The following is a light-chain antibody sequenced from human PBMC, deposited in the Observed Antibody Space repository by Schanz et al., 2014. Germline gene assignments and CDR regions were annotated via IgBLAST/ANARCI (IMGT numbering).Light chain of an antibody. CDR2: DVS. CDR3: SSYTSSSTWV. CDR1: SSDVGGYKY. V-gene: IGLV2-14*01. J-gene: IGLJ3*02. Sequence: QSALTQPASVSGSPGQSITISCTGTSSDVGGYKYVSWYQQHPGKAPKLMIYDVSNRPSGVPDRFSGSKSGNTASLTVSGLQAEDEADYYCSSYTSSSTWVFGGGTKLTVL.